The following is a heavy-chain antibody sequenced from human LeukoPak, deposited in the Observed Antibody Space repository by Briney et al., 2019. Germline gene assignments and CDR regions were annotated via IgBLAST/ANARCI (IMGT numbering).Heavy chain of an antibody. CDR2: IYYSGST. Sequence: PSETLSLTCTVSGGSISSYYGSWIRQPPGKGLEWIGYIYYSGSTYYNPSLNSRVTISVDTSKNQFSLKLSSVTAADTAVYYCARILSPAAGTDYHYYGMDVWGQGTTVTVSS. V-gene: IGHV4-59*12. CDR3: ARILSPAAGTDYHYYGMDV. J-gene: IGHJ6*02. D-gene: IGHD6-13*01. CDR1: GGSISSYY.